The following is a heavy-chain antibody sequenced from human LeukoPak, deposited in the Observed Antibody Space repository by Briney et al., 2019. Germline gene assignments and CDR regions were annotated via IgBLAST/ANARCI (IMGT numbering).Heavy chain of an antibody. Sequence: KVGESLKISCKGSGYRFTSYWISWVRQMPGKGLEWMGRIDPSDSYTNYSPSFQGHVTISADKSISTAYLQWSSLKASDTAMYYCARRALPPAYCGGDCFDAFDIWGHGKMVTVSS. CDR2: IDPSDSYT. D-gene: IGHD2-21*02. CDR1: GYRFTSYW. V-gene: IGHV5-10-1*01. CDR3: ARRALPPAYCGGDCFDAFDI. J-gene: IGHJ3*02.